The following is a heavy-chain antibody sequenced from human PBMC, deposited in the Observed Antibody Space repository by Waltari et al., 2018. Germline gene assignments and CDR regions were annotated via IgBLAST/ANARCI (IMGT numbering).Heavy chain of an antibody. D-gene: IGHD6-19*01. J-gene: IGHJ4*02. CDR1: GYTFSNFG. V-gene: IGHV1-18*01. Sequence: QVQLVQSGAEVKKPGASVKVSCKASGYTFSNFGINWVRQAPGQGLEWMGWISCYSGNTDYEQKLQGRVTMNTDTSTNTAYLELRGLRSDDTAVYYCARGGGPRTIVAVTFDFWGQGTLVTVSS. CDR3: ARGGGPRTIVAVTFDF. CDR2: ISCYSGNT.